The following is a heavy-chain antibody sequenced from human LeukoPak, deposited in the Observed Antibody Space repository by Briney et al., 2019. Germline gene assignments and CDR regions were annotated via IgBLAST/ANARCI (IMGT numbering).Heavy chain of an antibody. Sequence: SETLTLPCAVHGGSCDDYYCSWIRQPPGKGLEWIGEIHPHGIFYYNSSLTSRVTISIDTSKNQFSLRLTSVTAADTALYYCARGRDRSKAGDLWGQGSLVIVSS. CDR3: ARGRDRSKAGDL. V-gene: IGHV4-34*01. CDR2: IHPHGIF. CDR1: GGSCDDYY. J-gene: IGHJ5*02. D-gene: IGHD5-24*01.